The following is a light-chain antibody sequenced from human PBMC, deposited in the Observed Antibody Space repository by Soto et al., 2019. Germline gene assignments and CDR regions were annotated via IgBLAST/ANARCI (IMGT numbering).Light chain of an antibody. CDR2: GNN. CDR1: SSNIGGGYD. Sequence: QSVLTQPPSVSGAPGQRVTISCTGSSSNIGGGYDVSWYQQVPGTAPKFVMYGNNNRPSGVPERFFGSKSGTSASLAITGLQAEDEADYYCQAYDSSLSTVLFGGGTKLTVL. J-gene: IGLJ2*01. CDR3: QAYDSSLSTVL. V-gene: IGLV1-40*01.